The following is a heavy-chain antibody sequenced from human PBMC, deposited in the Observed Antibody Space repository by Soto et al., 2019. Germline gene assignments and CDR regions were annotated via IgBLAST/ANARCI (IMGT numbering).Heavy chain of an antibody. CDR1: GYTLTTYG. J-gene: IGHJ4*02. CDR3: ARGTDLDY. D-gene: IGHD1-1*01. Sequence: QVQLVQSGAEVKKPGASVKGSCKAAGYTLTTYGVSWVRQAPGQGLEWVGWISAYNDHTNSAKKIQGRVTMSTDTSTSTGYMELRSLRSDDTAVYYCARGTDLDYLGQGTLGTVSS. V-gene: IGHV1-18*01. CDR2: ISAYNDHT.